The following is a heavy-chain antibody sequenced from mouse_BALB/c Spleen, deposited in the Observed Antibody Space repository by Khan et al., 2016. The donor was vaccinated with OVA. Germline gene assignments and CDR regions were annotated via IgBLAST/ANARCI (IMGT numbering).Heavy chain of an antibody. J-gene: IGHJ4*01. V-gene: IGHV2-6*02. Sequence: QVQLKESGPGLVAPSQSLYITCTVSGFSLTNYGVHWVRQPPGKGLEWLVVIWSDGYTTYNSALTSRLSISKDNSKSKVFLKMNSLQTDDTAIYYCARYSFGYAMDYWGQGTSVTVSS. D-gene: IGHD2-12*01. CDR2: IWSDGYT. CDR3: ARYSFGYAMDY. CDR1: GFSLTNYG.